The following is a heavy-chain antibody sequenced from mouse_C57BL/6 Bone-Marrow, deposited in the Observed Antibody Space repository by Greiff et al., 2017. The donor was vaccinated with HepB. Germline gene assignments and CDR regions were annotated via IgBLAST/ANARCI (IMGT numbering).Heavy chain of an antibody. CDR2: ISSGGDYI. D-gene: IGHD1-1*01. J-gene: IGHJ2*01. Sequence: DVKLVESGEGLVKPGGSLKLSCAASGFTFSSYAMSWVRQTPEKRLEWVAYISSGGDYIYYADTVKGRFTISRDNARNTLYLQMSSLKSGDTAMYYCTRASNYYGSSAFDYWGQGTTLTVSS. CDR1: GFTFSSYA. CDR3: TRASNYYGSSAFDY. V-gene: IGHV5-9-1*02.